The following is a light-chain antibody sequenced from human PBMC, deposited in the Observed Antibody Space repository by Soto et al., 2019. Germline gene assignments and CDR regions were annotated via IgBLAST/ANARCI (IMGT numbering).Light chain of an antibody. Sequence: EIVFTHSPGSLSVSRVERATLSCRASQSVSSKYLGWYQQKPGQAPRLLIYDASTRASGIPARFSGSGSGTEFTLTISSLQSEDFAVYYCQQSTNWPRTFGQGTKVDIK. CDR2: DAS. V-gene: IGKV3-15*01. J-gene: IGKJ1*01. CDR3: QQSTNWPRT. CDR1: QSVSSKY.